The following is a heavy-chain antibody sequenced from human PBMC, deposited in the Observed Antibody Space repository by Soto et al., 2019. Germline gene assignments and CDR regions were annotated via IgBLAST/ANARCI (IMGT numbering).Heavy chain of an antibody. CDR2: ISSNGGST. CDR3: AGGWYYDILTGLVPYGMDV. Sequence: GGSLRLPCAASGFTFSSDAMSWVRQAPGKGLDYVSAISSNGGSTYYANSVKGRFTISRDNSKNTLYLQMGSLRAEDMAVYYCAGGWYYDILTGLVPYGMDVWGQGTTVTVSS. J-gene: IGHJ6*02. D-gene: IGHD3-9*01. CDR1: GFTFSSDA. V-gene: IGHV3-64*01.